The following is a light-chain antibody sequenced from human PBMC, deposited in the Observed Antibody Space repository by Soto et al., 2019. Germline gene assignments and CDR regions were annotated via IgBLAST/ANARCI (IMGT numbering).Light chain of an antibody. CDR1: QSVSSRH. Sequence: EIVLTQSPGTLSLSPGERATLSCRASQSVSSRHLAWYQQKPGQAPRLLIYGASSRATGIPDRFSGSGSGTDFTLTISSLEPEDFAVYYCQQRSNWPGTFGQGTKVDIK. CDR3: QQRSNWPGT. CDR2: GAS. V-gene: IGKV3D-20*02. J-gene: IGKJ1*01.